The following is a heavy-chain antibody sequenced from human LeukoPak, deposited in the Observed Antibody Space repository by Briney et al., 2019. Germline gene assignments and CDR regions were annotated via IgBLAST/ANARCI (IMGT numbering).Heavy chain of an antibody. CDR2: INHSGST. V-gene: IGHV4-34*01. D-gene: IGHD6-19*01. J-gene: IGHJ4*02. CDR1: GGSFSDYY. Sequence: PSETLSLTCAVYGGSFSDYYWSWIRQPPGKGLEWIGEINHSGSTNYNPSLKSRVTISVDASKNQFSLKLSSVTAADTAVYYCARHSVGGIAVAGSYFDYWGQGTLVTVSS. CDR3: ARHSVGGIAVAGSYFDY.